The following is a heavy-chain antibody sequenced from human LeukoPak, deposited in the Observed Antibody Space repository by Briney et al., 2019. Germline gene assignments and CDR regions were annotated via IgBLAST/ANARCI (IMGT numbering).Heavy chain of an antibody. V-gene: IGHV3-48*03. CDR1: GFTFSSYE. Sequence: GRSLRLSCAASGFTFSSYEMNWVRQAPGKGLEWVSYISSSGSTIYYADSVKGRFTISRDNAKNSLYLQMNSLRAEDTAVYYCARGDSGSYYFDYWGQGTLVTASS. J-gene: IGHJ4*02. D-gene: IGHD1-26*01. CDR3: ARGDSGSYYFDY. CDR2: ISSSGSTI.